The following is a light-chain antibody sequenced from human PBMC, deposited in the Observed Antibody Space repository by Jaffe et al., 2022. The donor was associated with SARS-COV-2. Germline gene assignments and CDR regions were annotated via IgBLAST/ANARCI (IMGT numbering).Light chain of an antibody. CDR2: EDD. J-gene: IGLJ1*01. CDR1: TSNIGTYA. Sequence: QSVLTQPPSVSAAPGQRVTISCSGSTSNIGTYAVSWYQQRFPGTAPRLLTYEDDKRSSGIPGRFSASKSGTSATLGIAGLQTGDEADYYCGSWDGSLSAEVFGSGTKVTVL. CDR3: GSWDGSLSAEV. V-gene: IGLV1-51*02.